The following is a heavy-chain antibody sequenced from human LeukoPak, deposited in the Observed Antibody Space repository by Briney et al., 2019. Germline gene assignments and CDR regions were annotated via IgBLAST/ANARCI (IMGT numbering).Heavy chain of an antibody. D-gene: IGHD1-14*01. V-gene: IGHV4-38-2*02. J-gene: IGHJ6*04. Sequence: SETLSLTCAVSGYSLSSGYYWGWIRQPPGKGLELIGSIYHSGSTYYNPSLKSRVTISVDTSKNQFSLKLSSVTAADTAVYYCARERGTGYYYYYGMDVWGKGTTVTVSS. CDR3: ARERGTGYYYYYGMDV. CDR1: GYSLSSGYY. CDR2: IYHSGST.